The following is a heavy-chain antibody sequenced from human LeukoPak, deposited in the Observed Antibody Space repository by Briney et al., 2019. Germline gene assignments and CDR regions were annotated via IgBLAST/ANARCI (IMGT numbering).Heavy chain of an antibody. Sequence: GGSLRLSCSASGFSFSSYGMSWVRQAPGKGLEWVSGLSASDGSAYYADSVKGRFTISRDNSKNTLYLQMNSLRAEDTALYYCAKNIGGYDYWGQGTLVTVSS. CDR1: GFSFSSYG. V-gene: IGHV3-23*01. D-gene: IGHD5-12*01. CDR2: LSASDGSA. CDR3: AKNIGGYDY. J-gene: IGHJ4*02.